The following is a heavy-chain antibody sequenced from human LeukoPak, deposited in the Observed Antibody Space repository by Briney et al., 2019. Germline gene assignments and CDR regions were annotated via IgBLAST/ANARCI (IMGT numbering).Heavy chain of an antibody. CDR3: ARANGSGSRIAY. V-gene: IGHV4-4*02. CDR1: GGSLSSSNW. CDR2: IYHSGST. J-gene: IGHJ4*02. D-gene: IGHD3-10*01. Sequence: SETLSLTCAVSGGSLSSSNWWSGGRQPPGKGLEWIGEIYHSGSTNYNPSLKSRVTISVDKSKNQFSLKLSSVTAADTAVYYCARANGSGSRIAYWGQGTLVTVSS.